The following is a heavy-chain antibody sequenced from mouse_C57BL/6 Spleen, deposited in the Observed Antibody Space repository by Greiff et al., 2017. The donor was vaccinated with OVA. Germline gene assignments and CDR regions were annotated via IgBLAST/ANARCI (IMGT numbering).Heavy chain of an antibody. Sequence: EVKLVESEGGLVQPGSSMKLSCTASGFTFSDYYMAWVRQVPEKGLEWVANINYDGSSTYYLDSLKSRFIISRDNAKNILYLQMSSLKSEDTATYYCARLLFSSYFDYWGQGTTLTVSS. V-gene: IGHV5-16*01. D-gene: IGHD2-12*01. CDR1: GFTFSDYY. CDR2: INYDGSST. CDR3: ARLLFSSYFDY. J-gene: IGHJ2*01.